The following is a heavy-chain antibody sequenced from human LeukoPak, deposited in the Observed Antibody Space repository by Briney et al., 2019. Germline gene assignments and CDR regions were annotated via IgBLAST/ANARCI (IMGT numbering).Heavy chain of an antibody. J-gene: IGHJ1*01. CDR3: ARGIPEPYGGNQKYFQH. CDR1: GGSFSGYY. Sequence: PSETLSLTCAVYGGSFSGYYWSWIRQPPGKGLEWIGEINHSGSTNYNPSLKSRVTISVDTSKNQFSLKLSSVTAADTAVYYCARGIPEPYGGNQKYFQHWGQGTLVTVSS. V-gene: IGHV4-34*01. D-gene: IGHD4-23*01. CDR2: INHSGST.